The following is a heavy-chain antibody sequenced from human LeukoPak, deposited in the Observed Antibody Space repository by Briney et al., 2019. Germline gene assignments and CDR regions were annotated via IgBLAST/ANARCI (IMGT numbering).Heavy chain of an antibody. D-gene: IGHD6-13*01. CDR1: GGSISSYY. CDR3: ARTHSSRYNWFDP. CDR2: IYTTGST. Sequence: NTSETLSLTCTVSGGSISSYYWSWIRQPAGKGLEWIGRIYTTGSTNYNPSLKSRVTMSVGTSKNQFSLTLSSVTAADTAVYYCARTHSSRYNWFDPWGQGTLVTVSS. J-gene: IGHJ5*02. V-gene: IGHV4-4*07.